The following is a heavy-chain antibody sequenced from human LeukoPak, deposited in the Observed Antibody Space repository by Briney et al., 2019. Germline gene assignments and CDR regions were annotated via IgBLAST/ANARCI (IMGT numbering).Heavy chain of an antibody. CDR1: GFSFSDYY. Sequence: PGGSLRLSCAASGFSFSDYYMTWIRQAPGKGPEWVSGISGSGGNTYYADSVKGRFTISRDNSQNTLYLQMNTLRAEDTAVYYCAKVVSGYHFDYWGQGTLVTVSS. CDR2: ISGSGGNT. V-gene: IGHV3-23*01. J-gene: IGHJ4*02. CDR3: AKVVSGYHFDY. D-gene: IGHD5-12*01.